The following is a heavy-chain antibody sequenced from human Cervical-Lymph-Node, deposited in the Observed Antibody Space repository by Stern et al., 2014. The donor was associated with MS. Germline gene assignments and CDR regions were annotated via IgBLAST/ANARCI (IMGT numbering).Heavy chain of an antibody. V-gene: IGHV4-61*01. CDR3: ARDGGDYRGSFDL. Sequence: QVQLPESGPGLVQPSETLSLTCTVSGGSVSSGLYYWTWIRQPPGKGLEWLGYVYYTGSTKYNPSLMIRISMSLDTSKNQFSLNLSSVTAADAAVYYCARDGGDYRGSFDLWGQGTRVTASS. J-gene: IGHJ5*02. CDR1: GGSVSSGLYY. CDR2: VYYTGST. D-gene: IGHD4-17*01.